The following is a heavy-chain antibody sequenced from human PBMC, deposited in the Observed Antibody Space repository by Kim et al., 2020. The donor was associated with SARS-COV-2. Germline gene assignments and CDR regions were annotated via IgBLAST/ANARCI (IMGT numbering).Heavy chain of an antibody. J-gene: IGHJ3*02. V-gene: IGHV5-51*01. CDR2: IYPDDSDT. Sequence: GESLKISCKGSGYSFTTYWIGWVRQMPGKGLEWMGIIYPDDSDTRYSPSFQGQVTISADKSISTAYLQWRSLKASDTAIYYCARQGSDAAFDIWGRGTMVTVSS. CDR3: ARQGSDAAFDI. CDR1: GYSFTTYW. D-gene: IGHD3-10*01.